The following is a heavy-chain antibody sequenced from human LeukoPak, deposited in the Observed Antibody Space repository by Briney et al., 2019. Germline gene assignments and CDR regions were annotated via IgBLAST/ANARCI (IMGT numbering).Heavy chain of an antibody. V-gene: IGHV3-23*01. CDR2: LSGGCESL. J-gene: IGHJ5*01. CDR1: GFTFRNFA. CDR3: AKTRNWFDS. Sequence: HPGGSLRLSCAASGFTFRNFAISWVRQAPGKGLEWVSTLSGGCESLYYADSVKGRFTVSSDNSLTTVFLQMNSLRAEDTGVYFCAKTRNWFDSWGLGTHVTVSS.